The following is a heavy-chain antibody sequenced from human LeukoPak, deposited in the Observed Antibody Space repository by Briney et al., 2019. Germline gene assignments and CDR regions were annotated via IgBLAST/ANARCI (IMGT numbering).Heavy chain of an antibody. Sequence: GASVKVSCKASGYTFTDYYMHWVRQAPGQGLEWMGWINPNTGDTKYTQKFQGRVTMTRDTSISTAYMELSRLGSDDTAVYYCARSPNDESDYWGQGTLVTVSS. J-gene: IGHJ4*02. V-gene: IGHV1-2*02. CDR3: ARSPNDESDY. CDR2: INPNTGDT. D-gene: IGHD3-16*01. CDR1: GYTFTDYY.